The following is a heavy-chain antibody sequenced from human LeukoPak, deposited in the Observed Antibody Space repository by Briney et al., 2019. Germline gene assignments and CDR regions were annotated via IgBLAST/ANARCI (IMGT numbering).Heavy chain of an antibody. V-gene: IGHV3-21*01. J-gene: IGHJ4*02. Sequence: TGGSLRLSCVASEFVFSSHAMIWVRQAPGKGLEWISSITSSSSDISYADSVRGRFTISRDNANNALHLQMNSLRAEDTAVYYCARVFWETVNTGYYSDFWGQGTLVTVSS. CDR2: ITSSSSDI. D-gene: IGHD3-22*01. CDR1: EFVFSSHA. CDR3: ARVFWETVNTGYYSDF.